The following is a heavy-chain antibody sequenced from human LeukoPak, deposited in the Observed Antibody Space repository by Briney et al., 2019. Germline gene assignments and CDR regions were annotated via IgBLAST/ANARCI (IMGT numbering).Heavy chain of an antibody. V-gene: IGHV3-30*04. J-gene: IGHJ4*02. Sequence: PGGSLRLSCAASGFTFSSYAMHWVRQAPGKGLEWVAVISYDGSNKYYADSVKGRFTISRDNSKNTLYLQMNSLRAEDTALYYCARDVGGEYDYWGQGTLVTVSS. CDR2: ISYDGSNK. D-gene: IGHD3-10*01. CDR3: ARDVGGEYDY. CDR1: GFTFSSYA.